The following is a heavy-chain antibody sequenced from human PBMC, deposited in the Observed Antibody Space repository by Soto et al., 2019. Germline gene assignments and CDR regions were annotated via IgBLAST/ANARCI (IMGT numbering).Heavy chain of an antibody. D-gene: IGHD4-17*01. CDR1: GGSIRSFY. J-gene: IGHJ4*02. CDR2: IYYNGTT. V-gene: IGHV4-59*01. CDR3: ARGVDYGDYPYFDY. Sequence: SETLSLTCTVSGGSIRSFYWNWIRQTPRKGLEWIGFIYYNGTTNYNPSLKSRVTISADTSKTQFSLKLSSVTAADTAVYYCARGVDYGDYPYFDYWGQGTLVTVSS.